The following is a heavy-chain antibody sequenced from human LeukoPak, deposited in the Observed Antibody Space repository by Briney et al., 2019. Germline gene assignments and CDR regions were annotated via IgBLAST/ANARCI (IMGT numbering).Heavy chain of an antibody. CDR1: GYTFTTYW. Sequence: GGSLRISCAASGYTFTTYWIHWVRQAPGKGLVWVSLINSDGSNTGYADSVKGRFTISRDNAKNMVYLQMNSLRAGDTAVYYCIRDSSSSFDYWGQGTLVTVSS. CDR2: INSDGSNT. V-gene: IGHV3-74*01. D-gene: IGHD6-13*01. J-gene: IGHJ4*02. CDR3: IRDSSSSFDY.